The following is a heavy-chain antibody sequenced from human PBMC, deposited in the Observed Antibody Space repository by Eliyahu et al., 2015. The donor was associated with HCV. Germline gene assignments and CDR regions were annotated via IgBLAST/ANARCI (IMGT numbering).Heavy chain of an antibody. V-gene: IGHV4-34*01. CDR2: INHSGSX. D-gene: IGHD6-19*01. CDR3: ARYVGSGWYYASFDY. Sequence: QVQLQQWGAGLLKPSETLSLTCAVYGGSFSGXYWSWIRQPPGKGVGWVGEINHSGSXXYNPSLKSRVTISVDTSKNQFSLKLSSVTAADTAVYYCARYVGSGWYYASFDYWGQGTLVTVSS. CDR1: GGSFSGXY. J-gene: IGHJ4*02.